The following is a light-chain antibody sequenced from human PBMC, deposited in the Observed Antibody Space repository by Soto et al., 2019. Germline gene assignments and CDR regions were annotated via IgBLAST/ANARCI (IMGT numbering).Light chain of an antibody. J-gene: IGLJ2*01. CDR2: VNSDGSY. CDR3: QTWGTGIQV. CDR1: RGHNSDA. V-gene: IGLV4-69*01. Sequence: QLVLTQSPSASASLGTSVKLTCTLSRGHNSDAIAWHQQQPEKGPRYLMKVNSDGSYSKGDGIPDRFSGSSSGAERYLTISSLQSEDEADYYCQTWGTGIQVFGGGTKLTVL.